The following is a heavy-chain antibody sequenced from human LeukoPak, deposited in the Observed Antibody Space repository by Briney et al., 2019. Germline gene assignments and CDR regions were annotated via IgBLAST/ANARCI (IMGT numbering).Heavy chain of an antibody. CDR3: AKDRYCSSTNCYASLDY. CDR1: GFTFSSHA. V-gene: IGHV3-64D*06. Sequence: PGGSLRLSCSASGFTFSSHALHWVRQAPGKGLEYVSSISNDGGGTYYADSVKGRFTISRDNSKNTLYLQVSSLRPEDTAVYYCAKDRYCSSTNCYASLDYWGQGTLVTVSS. J-gene: IGHJ4*02. D-gene: IGHD2-2*01. CDR2: ISNDGGGT.